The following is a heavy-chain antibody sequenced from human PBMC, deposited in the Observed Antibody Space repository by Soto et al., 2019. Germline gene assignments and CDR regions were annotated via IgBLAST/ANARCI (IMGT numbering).Heavy chain of an antibody. V-gene: IGHV5-10-1*01. CDR3: ARHFSSFATEQNY. J-gene: IGHJ4*01. D-gene: IGHD2-2*01. CDR1: GCRVIIYW. Sequence: GHALKICGQESGCRVIIYWISWVRQKPGKGLEWMGKIDPTESYSFYSPSFRGHVTFSVDTSINTAYLQWTSLQASDTAMYYCARHFSSFATEQNYWGQGNQVTVS. CDR2: IDPTESYS.